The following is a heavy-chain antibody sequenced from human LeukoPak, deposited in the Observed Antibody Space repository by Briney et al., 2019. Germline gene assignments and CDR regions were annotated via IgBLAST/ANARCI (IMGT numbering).Heavy chain of an antibody. D-gene: IGHD3-9*01. V-gene: IGHV1-2*02. Sequence: ASVKVSCKASGYTFTGYYMHWVRQAPGQGLEWMGWINPNSGGTNYAQKFQGRVTMTRDTSISTAYMELSRLRSDDTAEYYCARSADYDILTGYYMWGQGTLVTVSS. CDR2: INPNSGGT. CDR1: GYTFTGYY. J-gene: IGHJ4*02. CDR3: ARSADYDILTGYYM.